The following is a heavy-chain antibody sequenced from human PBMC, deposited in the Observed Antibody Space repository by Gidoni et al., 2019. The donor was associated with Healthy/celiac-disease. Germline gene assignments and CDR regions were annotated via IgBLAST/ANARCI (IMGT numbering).Heavy chain of an antibody. CDR3: AKGPRYCSGGSCYSSGDY. V-gene: IGHV3-23*01. CDR1: GFPFSSYA. J-gene: IGHJ4*02. Sequence: EVQLLESGGGLVQPGGSLRLSCAASGFPFSSYAMSWVRQAPGKGLEWVSAISGSGGSTYYADSVKVRFTISRDNSKNTLYLQMNSLRAEDTAVYYCAKGPRYCSGGSCYSSGDYWGQGTLVTVSS. CDR2: ISGSGGST. D-gene: IGHD2-15*01.